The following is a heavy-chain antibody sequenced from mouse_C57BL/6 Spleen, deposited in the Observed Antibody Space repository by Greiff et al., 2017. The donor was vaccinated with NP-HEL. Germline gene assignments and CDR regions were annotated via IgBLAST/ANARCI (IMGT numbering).Heavy chain of an antibody. CDR2: IDPSDSYT. D-gene: IGHD2-5*01. CDR3: ARWIYSNYYAMDY. CDR1: GYTVTSYW. V-gene: IGHV1-50*01. J-gene: IGHJ4*01. Sequence: QVQLQQPGAELVKPGASVKLSCKASGYTVTSYWMQWVKQRPGQGLEWIGEIDPSDSYTNYNQKFKGKATLTVDTSSSTAYMQLSSLTSEDSAVYYCARWIYSNYYAMDYWGQGTSVTVSS.